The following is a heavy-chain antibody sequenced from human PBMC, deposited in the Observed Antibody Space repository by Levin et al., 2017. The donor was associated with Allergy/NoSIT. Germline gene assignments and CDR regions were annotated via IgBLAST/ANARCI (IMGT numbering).Heavy chain of an antibody. V-gene: IGHV4-30-2*01. CDR2: IYHSGST. D-gene: IGHD3-10*01. CDR3: ASDYYGSGWDY. CDR1: GGSISSGGYS. J-gene: IGHJ4*02. Sequence: SETLSLTCAVSGGSISSGGYSWSWIRQPPGKGLEWIGYIYHSGSTYYNPSLKSRVTISVDRSKNQFSLKLSSVTAADTAVYYCASDYYGSGWDYWGQGTLVTVSS.